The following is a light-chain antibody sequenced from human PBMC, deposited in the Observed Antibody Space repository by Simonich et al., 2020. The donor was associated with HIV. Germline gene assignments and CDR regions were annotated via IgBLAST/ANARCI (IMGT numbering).Light chain of an antibody. CDR1: NSNIGAGYD. CDR2: ADY. J-gene: IGLJ3*02. CDR3: QSYDSSLRV. V-gene: IGLV1-40*01. Sequence: QSVLTQPPSVSGAPGQRVIISCTGSNSNIGAGYDVHWYQQLPGTAPKLLIYADYNRPSGVPDRFSGSKSGTSDSLAITGLQAEDEEDYYCQSYDSSLRVFGGGTKLTVL.